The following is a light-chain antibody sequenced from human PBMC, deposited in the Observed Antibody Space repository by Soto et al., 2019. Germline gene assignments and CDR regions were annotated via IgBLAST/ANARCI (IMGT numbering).Light chain of an antibody. J-gene: IGKJ1*01. V-gene: IGKV1-5*01. CDR1: QSIARW. CDR3: QQYNSYWT. Sequence: DIQMTQSPSTLSASVGDRVTITCRASQSIARWVAWYQQKPGKAPKLLIYDASSLESGVPSRFSGSGSGTEFSLTIISLQPDDFATYYCQQYNSYWTFGQGTKVDIK. CDR2: DAS.